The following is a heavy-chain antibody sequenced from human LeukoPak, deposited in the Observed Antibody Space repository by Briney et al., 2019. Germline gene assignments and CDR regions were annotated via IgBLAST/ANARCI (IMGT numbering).Heavy chain of an antibody. Sequence: PGGSLRLSCAASGFTFSDYSMHWVRQASGKGLNWVAFIRYDGNNKYYADSVKGRFTISRDNSKNMLYLEMNSLSTEDTAVYYCAKVRYCSGVNCYPDDNWGQGTLVTVSS. CDR3: AKVRYCSGVNCYPDDN. J-gene: IGHJ4*02. CDR2: IRYDGNNK. D-gene: IGHD2-15*01. CDR1: GFTFSDYS. V-gene: IGHV3-30*02.